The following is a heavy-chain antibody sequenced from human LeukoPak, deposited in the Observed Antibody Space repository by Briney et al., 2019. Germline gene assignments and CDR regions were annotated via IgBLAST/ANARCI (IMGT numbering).Heavy chain of an antibody. CDR1: GFTFSRHW. J-gene: IGHJ4*02. CDR2: IKEDGSEK. D-gene: IGHD4-17*01. V-gene: IGHV3-7*01. Sequence: PGGSLRLSCAASGFTFSRHWMSWVRQAPGKGLEWVASIKEDGSEKYDADSVKGRIIISRDNAKNSLYLQMNSLRAEDTAVYYCARGSGYGDYPFDYWGQGTLVTVSS. CDR3: ARGSGYGDYPFDY.